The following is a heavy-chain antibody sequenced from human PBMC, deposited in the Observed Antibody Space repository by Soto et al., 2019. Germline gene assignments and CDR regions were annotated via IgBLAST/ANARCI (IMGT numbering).Heavy chain of an antibody. CDR1: GGSISSGGYY. CDR2: IYYIGIT. Sequence: SETLSLTCTVSGGSISSGGYYWNWIRQHPGKGLEWIGYIYYIGITYYNPSLKSRVTISLDTSKNQFSLKLSSVTAADTAVYYCARGSSIAGLYYGMDVWGQGTTVTVSS. V-gene: IGHV4-31*03. CDR3: ARGSSIAGLYYGMDV. D-gene: IGHD6-6*01. J-gene: IGHJ6*02.